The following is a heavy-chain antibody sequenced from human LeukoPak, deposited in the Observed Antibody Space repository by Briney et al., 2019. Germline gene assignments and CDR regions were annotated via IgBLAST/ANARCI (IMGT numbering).Heavy chain of an antibody. V-gene: IGHV4-61*05. J-gene: IGHJ6*03. Sequence: PSETLSLTCSVSGGSISSRFYYWGWVRQPPGKGLEWIGYIYYSGSTNYNPSLKSRVTISVDTSKNQFSLKLSSVTAADTAVYYCVRSGLRGVYYYYYMDVWGKGTTVTISS. CDR2: IYYSGST. D-gene: IGHD3-3*01. CDR3: VRSGLRGVYYYYYMDV. CDR1: GGSISSRFYY.